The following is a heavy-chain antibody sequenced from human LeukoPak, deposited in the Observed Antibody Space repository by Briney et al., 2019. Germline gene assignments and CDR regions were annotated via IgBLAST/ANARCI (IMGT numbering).Heavy chain of an antibody. J-gene: IGHJ6*02. CDR2: ISGSGGST. Sequence: PGGSLRLSCAASGSTFSSYAMSWVRQAPGKGLEWVSVISGSGGSTYYADSAKGRFTISRDNSKNTLYLQMNRLRAEDTATYYCAKYRTGPPYGLDVWGQGTTVTVSS. CDR1: GSTFSSYA. V-gene: IGHV3-23*01. D-gene: IGHD1-26*01. CDR3: AKYRTGPPYGLDV.